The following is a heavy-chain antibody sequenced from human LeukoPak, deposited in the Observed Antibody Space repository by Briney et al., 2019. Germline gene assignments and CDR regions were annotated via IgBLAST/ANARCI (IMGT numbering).Heavy chain of an antibody. CDR3: ARDRSSSTPYWFDP. V-gene: IGHV4-31*03. J-gene: IGHJ5*02. CDR1: GGSISSGGYY. D-gene: IGHD6-13*01. Sequence: SETLSLTCTVSGGSISSGGYYWSWIRQPPGEGLEWIGYIYYGGSTYYNPSLKSRVTISVDTSKNQFSLKLSSVTAADTAVYYCARDRSSSTPYWFDPWGQGTLVTVSS. CDR2: IYYGGST.